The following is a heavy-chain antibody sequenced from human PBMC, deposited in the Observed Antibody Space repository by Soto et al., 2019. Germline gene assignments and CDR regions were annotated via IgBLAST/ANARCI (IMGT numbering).Heavy chain of an antibody. CDR2: IYYSGST. Sequence: SETLSLTCTVSGGSISSGDYYWSWIRQPPGKGLEWIGYIYYSGSTYYNPSLKSRVTISVDTSKNQFSLKLSSVTAADTAVYYCPRAPGARRSLISAYWDPGTLHTISS. CDR3: PRAPGARRSLISAY. D-gene: IGHD1-26*01. V-gene: IGHV4-30-4*01. CDR1: GGSISSGDYY. J-gene: IGHJ4*01.